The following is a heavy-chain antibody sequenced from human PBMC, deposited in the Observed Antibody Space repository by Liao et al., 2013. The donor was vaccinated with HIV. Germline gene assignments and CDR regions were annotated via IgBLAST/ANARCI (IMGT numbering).Heavy chain of an antibody. CDR3: ARGPHYYGSGSYYNY. CDR1: GASISSYY. J-gene: IGHJ4*02. CDR2: FYSSGTT. D-gene: IGHD3-10*01. Sequence: QVQLQESGPGLVKPSEALSLTCTVSGASISSYYWSWFRQPAGKGLEWIGCFYSSGTTNYNPSLKSRVTMSVDTSKNQFSLKLSSVTAADTAVYYCARGPHYYGSGSYYNYWGQGNPGHRLL. V-gene: IGHV4-4*07.